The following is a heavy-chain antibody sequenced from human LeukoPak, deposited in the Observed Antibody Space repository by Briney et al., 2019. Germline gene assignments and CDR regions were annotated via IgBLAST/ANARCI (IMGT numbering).Heavy chain of an antibody. CDR1: GGSISSSSYY. CDR2: IYYSGST. CDR3: ARQQPWPQLRCGMDV. D-gene: IGHD2-21*01. Sequence: SETLSLTCTVSGGSISSSSYYWGWIRQPPGKGLEWFGSIYYSGSTYYNPSLKSRVTISVDTSKNQFSLKLSPVTAADTAVYYCARQQPWPQLRCGMDVWGQGTTVTVSS. V-gene: IGHV4-39*01. J-gene: IGHJ6*02.